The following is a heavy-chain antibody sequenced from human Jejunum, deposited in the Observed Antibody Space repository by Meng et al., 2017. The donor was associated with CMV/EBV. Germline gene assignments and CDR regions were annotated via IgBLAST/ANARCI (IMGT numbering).Heavy chain of an antibody. CDR2: IDPNTGNP. CDR1: GYTFTSYA. Sequence: VQLVQSGSRLKQPGASVKVSCRPSGYTFTSYAINWVRQAPGQGPDWMGWIDPNTGNPTYDQGFTGRFVFSLDTSVSTAYLQINSLRADDTAVYYCARDSPLDGYSLLDYWGQGTLVTVSS. V-gene: IGHV7-4-1*02. CDR3: ARDSPLDGYSLLDY. D-gene: IGHD5-24*01. J-gene: IGHJ4*02.